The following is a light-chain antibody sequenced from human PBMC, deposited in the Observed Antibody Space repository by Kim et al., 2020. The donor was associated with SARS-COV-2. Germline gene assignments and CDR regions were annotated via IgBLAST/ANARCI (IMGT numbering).Light chain of an antibody. Sequence: EIVLTQSPGTLSLSPGERATLSCRASQSVSSDHLAWYRHKPGQAPRLLIYGASYRATGIPDRFSGSGSGTDFTLTISRLEPEDFAVYYCQQYASSPGTFGQGTKVVIK. CDR2: GAS. V-gene: IGKV3-20*01. J-gene: IGKJ1*01. CDR3: QQYASSPGT. CDR1: QSVSSDH.